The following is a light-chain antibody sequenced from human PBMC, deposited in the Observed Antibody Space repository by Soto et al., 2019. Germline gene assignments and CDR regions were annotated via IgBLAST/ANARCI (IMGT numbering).Light chain of an antibody. J-gene: IGKJ1*01. CDR1: QTVNNNY. V-gene: IGKV3-20*01. CDR2: GAS. Sequence: EIVLTQPPGPLSVSPGDRVTLSCRASQTVNNNYLAWYQQKPGQAPRLLIYGASTPATGTPARFSGSGSGTHFTLTVSRLEPEDFAVYCCQQYGGSAPCTFGPGTKVDMK. CDR3: QQYGGSAPCT.